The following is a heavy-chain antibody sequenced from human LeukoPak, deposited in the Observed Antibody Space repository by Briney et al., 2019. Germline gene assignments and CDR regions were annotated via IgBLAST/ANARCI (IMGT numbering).Heavy chain of an antibody. D-gene: IGHD1-1*01. CDR2: VDPEDGET. CDR3: ATDPTTPGHYYYMDV. Sequence: ASVKLSCKVSGYTFTDYYMHWVQQAPGKGLEWMGLVDPEDGETIYAEKFQGRVAITADTSTDTAYMELSSLRSKDTAVYYCATDPTTPGHYYYMDVWGKGTTVTVSS. V-gene: IGHV1-69-2*01. CDR1: GYTFTDYY. J-gene: IGHJ6*03.